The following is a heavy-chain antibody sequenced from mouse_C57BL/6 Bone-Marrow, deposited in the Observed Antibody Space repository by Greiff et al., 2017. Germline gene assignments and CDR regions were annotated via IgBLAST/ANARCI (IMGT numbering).Heavy chain of an antibody. V-gene: IGHV7-1*01. CDR2: SRNKANDYTT. CDR3: ARDYYYGSSCWYFDV. J-gene: IGHJ1*03. D-gene: IGHD1-1*01. CDR1: GFTFSDFY. Sequence: EVQGVESGGGLVQSGRSLRLSCATSGFTFSDFYMEWVRQAPGKGLEWIAASRNKANDYTTEYSASVKGRFIVSRDTSQSILYLQMNALRAEDTAIYYCARDYYYGSSCWYFDVWGTGTTVTVSS.